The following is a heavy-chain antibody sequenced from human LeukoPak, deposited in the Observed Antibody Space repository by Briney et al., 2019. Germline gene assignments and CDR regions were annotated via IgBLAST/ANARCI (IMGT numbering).Heavy chain of an antibody. Sequence: PGGSLRLSCAASGFTFSSYAMSCVRQAPGKGLEWVSAISGSGGSTYYADSVKGRFTISRDNSKNTLYLQMNSLRAEDTAVYYCAKDYYDILGMDVWGQGTTVTVSS. CDR2: ISGSGGST. V-gene: IGHV3-23*01. CDR1: GFTFSSYA. CDR3: AKDYYDILGMDV. D-gene: IGHD3-9*01. J-gene: IGHJ6*02.